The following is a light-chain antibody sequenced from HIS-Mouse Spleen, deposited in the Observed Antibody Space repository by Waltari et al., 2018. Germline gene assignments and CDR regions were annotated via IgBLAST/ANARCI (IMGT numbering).Light chain of an antibody. CDR2: KAS. Sequence: DIQMTQSPSTLSASVGDRVTITCRASQSISSWLAWYQQKPGKATKHLIYKASSLESGVPSRFSGSGSGTEFTLTINSLQPDDFATYYCQQYNSYSRTFGQGTKVEIK. J-gene: IGKJ1*01. CDR1: QSISSW. V-gene: IGKV1-5*03. CDR3: QQYNSYSRT.